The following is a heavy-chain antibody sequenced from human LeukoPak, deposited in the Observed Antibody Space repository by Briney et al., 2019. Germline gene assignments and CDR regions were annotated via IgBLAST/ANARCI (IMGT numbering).Heavy chain of an antibody. CDR1: GFTFDDYA. CDR2: ISSNGGST. CDR3: ARYLPPDY. J-gene: IGHJ4*02. V-gene: IGHV3-64*01. Sequence: PGGSLRLSCAASGFTFDDYAMHWVRQAPGKGLEYVSAISSNGGSTYYANSVKGRFTISRDNSKNTLYLQMGSLRVEDMAVYYCARYLPPDYWGQGTLVTVSS.